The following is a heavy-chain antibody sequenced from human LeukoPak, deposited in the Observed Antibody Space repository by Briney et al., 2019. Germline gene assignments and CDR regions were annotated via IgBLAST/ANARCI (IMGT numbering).Heavy chain of an antibody. V-gene: IGHV3-21*05. D-gene: IGHD6-13*01. Sequence: GGSLRLSCAASGFSFSTYTMNWVRQAPGRGLEWLSYISSGSSDIYYADSVKGRFTISRDDAMNSLFLQMNGLRDEDTAVYYCAREWAAAGTSYYYGMDVWGQGTTVTVSS. CDR2: ISSGSSDI. J-gene: IGHJ6*02. CDR1: GFSFSTYT. CDR3: AREWAAAGTSYYYGMDV.